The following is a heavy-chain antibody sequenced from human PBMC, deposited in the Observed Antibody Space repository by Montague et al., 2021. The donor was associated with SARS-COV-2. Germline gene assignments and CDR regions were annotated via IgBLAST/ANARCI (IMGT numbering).Heavy chain of an antibody. D-gene: IGHD3-22*01. CDR1: GFTFSSYG. Sequence: SLRLSCAASGFTFSSYGMNWVRQAPGKGLEWVAVISYDGSNKYYADSVKGRFTISRDNSKNTLYLQMNSLRAEDTAVYYCARDGSGYYDSSGYFDYWGQGTRVTVSS. V-gene: IGHV3-33*05. J-gene: IGHJ4*02. CDR2: ISYDGSNK. CDR3: ARDGSGYYDSSGYFDY.